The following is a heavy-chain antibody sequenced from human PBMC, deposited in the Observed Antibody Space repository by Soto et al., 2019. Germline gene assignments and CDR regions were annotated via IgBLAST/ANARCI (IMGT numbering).Heavy chain of an antibody. D-gene: IGHD3-16*01. J-gene: IGHJ4*03. V-gene: IGHV4-59*11. CDR3: TVGGAGHPFDY. Sequence: LRETLSLTCTVSGVSITSHYWTWIRQPPGKGLEWIGNIHYSGSTNYSPSLKGRVIISVDTSENQSSLKLSSVTTADTAVYYCTVGGAGHPFDYWGQGTTVTVSS. CDR1: GVSITSHY. CDR2: IHYSGST.